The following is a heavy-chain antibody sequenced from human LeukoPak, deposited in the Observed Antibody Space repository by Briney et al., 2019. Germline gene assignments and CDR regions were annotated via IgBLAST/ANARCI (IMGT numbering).Heavy chain of an antibody. CDR3: ARGSDCSGGSCYGYYGMDV. Sequence: ASVKVSCKASGGTFSSYAISWVRRAPGQGLEWMGGIIPIFGTANYAQKFQGRVTITADESTSTAYMELSSLRSEDTAVYYCARGSDCSGGSCYGYYGMDVWGHGTTVTVSS. CDR2: IIPIFGTA. CDR1: GGTFSSYA. J-gene: IGHJ6*02. D-gene: IGHD2-15*01. V-gene: IGHV1-69*13.